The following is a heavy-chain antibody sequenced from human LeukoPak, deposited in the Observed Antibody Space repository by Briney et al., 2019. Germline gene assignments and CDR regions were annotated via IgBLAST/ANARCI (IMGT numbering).Heavy chain of an antibody. J-gene: IGHJ3*02. CDR3: ARPSDIVVVPAAISAFDI. Sequence: PSETLSLTCTVSGGSISSSSYYWGWIRQPPGKGLEWIGSIYYSGSTYYNPSLKSRVTISVDTSKNQFSLKLSSVTAADTAVYYCARPSDIVVVPAAISAFDIWGQGTMVTVSS. CDR2: IYYSGST. V-gene: IGHV4-39*01. CDR1: GGSISSSSYY. D-gene: IGHD2-2*02.